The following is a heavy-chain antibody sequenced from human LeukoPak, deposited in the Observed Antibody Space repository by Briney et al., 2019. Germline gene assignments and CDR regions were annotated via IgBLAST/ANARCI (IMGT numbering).Heavy chain of an antibody. J-gene: IGHJ4*02. V-gene: IGHV4-34*01. Sequence: PSETLSLTCAVYGGSFSGYYWSWIRQPPGKGLEWSGEINHSGSTNYNPSLKSRVTISVDTSKNQFSLKLSSVTAADTAVYYCARVPPRCSSTSCYGIFDYWGQGTLVTVSS. CDR3: ARVPPRCSSTSCYGIFDY. D-gene: IGHD2-2*01. CDR2: INHSGST. CDR1: GGSFSGYY.